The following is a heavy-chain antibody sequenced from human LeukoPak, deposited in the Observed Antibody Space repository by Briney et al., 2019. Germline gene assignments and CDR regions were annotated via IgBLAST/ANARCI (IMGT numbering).Heavy chain of an antibody. CDR2: ISGSGGST. J-gene: IGHJ4*02. CDR3: AKGYSNSWYVDY. D-gene: IGHD6-13*01. V-gene: IGHV3-23*01. Sequence: GGSLRLSCAASGFTLSSYAMSWVRQAPGKGLEWVSSISGSGGSTYYADSVKGRFTISRDNSKDTLYLQMNSLRAEDTAVYYYAKGYSNSWYVDYWGQGTLVTVSS. CDR1: GFTLSSYA.